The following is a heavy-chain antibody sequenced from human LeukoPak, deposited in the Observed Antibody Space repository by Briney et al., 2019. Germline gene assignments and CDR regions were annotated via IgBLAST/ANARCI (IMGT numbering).Heavy chain of an antibody. J-gene: IGHJ5*02. CDR2: MYYSGST. D-gene: IGHD3-22*01. CDR1: GGSISSGDYY. CDR3: ARPYYYDSRIDP. Sequence: SETLSLTCTVSGGSISSGDYYWSWIRQPPGKGLEWIAYMYYSGSTYYNPSLKSRVTMSADTSRNQLSLKLSSVTAADTAVYYCARPYYYDSRIDPWGQGTLVTVSS. V-gene: IGHV4-30-4*01.